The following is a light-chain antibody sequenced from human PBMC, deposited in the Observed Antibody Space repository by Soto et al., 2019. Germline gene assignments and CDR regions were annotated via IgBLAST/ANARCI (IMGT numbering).Light chain of an antibody. CDR3: QQYYSYPRT. Sequence: AIRMTQSPSSLSASTGDRVTITCRASQGISSYLAWYQQKPGKAPKLLIYAASTLQSGVPSMFSGSGSGTDFTLTISCLQSEDCATYYCQQYYSYPRTFGQGTKVEIK. CDR2: AAS. V-gene: IGKV1-8*01. CDR1: QGISSY. J-gene: IGKJ1*01.